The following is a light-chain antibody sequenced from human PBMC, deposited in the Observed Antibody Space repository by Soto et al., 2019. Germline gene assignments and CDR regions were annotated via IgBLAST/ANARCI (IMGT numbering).Light chain of an antibody. V-gene: IGLV2-14*01. CDR2: EVS. J-gene: IGLJ1*01. Sequence: QSVLTQPASVSGSPGQSVTISCTGTSSDVGAYNSVSWYQHHPGKAPKLMIYEVSSRPSGVSLRFSGSKSGNTASLTISGLQAEDEADYYCCSYTGSSTPYVFGTGTKVTVL. CDR1: SSDVGAYNS. CDR3: CSYTGSSTPYV.